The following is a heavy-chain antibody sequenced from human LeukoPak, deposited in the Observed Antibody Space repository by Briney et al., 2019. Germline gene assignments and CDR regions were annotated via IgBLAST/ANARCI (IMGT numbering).Heavy chain of an antibody. Sequence: GGSLRLSCAASGFTFSSYAMTWVRQAPGKGLEWVANIKQDGSEKYYVDSVKGRFTISRDNAKNSLDLQMNSLRAEDTAVYYCARDRRYYYGSGSFYSPYFDYWGQGTLVTVSS. CDR1: GFTFSSYA. D-gene: IGHD3-10*01. CDR2: IKQDGSEK. CDR3: ARDRRYYYGSGSFYSPYFDY. V-gene: IGHV3-7*01. J-gene: IGHJ4*02.